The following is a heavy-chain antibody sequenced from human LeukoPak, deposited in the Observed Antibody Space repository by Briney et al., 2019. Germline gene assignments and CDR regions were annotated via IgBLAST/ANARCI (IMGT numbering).Heavy chain of an antibody. CDR3: AADPLHDSSGYYYK. CDR2: IRYDGSNK. D-gene: IGHD3-22*01. J-gene: IGHJ4*02. Sequence: PGGSLRLSCAASGFTFDDYGMSWVRQAPGKGLEWVAFIRYDGSNKYYADSVKGRFTISRDNSKNTLYLQMSSLRSEDTAVYYCAADPLHDSSGYYYKWGQGTLVTVSS. V-gene: IGHV3-30*02. CDR1: GFTFDDYG.